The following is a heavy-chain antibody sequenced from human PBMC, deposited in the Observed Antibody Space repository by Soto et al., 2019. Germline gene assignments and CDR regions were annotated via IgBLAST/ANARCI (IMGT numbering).Heavy chain of an antibody. V-gene: IGHV1-18*04. D-gene: IGHD6-13*01. Sequence: GASVKVSCKASGYTFTSYGISWVRQAPGQGLEWMGWISAYNGNTNYAQKLQGRVTMTTDTSTSTAYMELRSLRSDDTAVYYCARDSSSWYAYYYYGMDVWGQGTTVNVSS. J-gene: IGHJ6*02. CDR3: ARDSSSWYAYYYYGMDV. CDR2: ISAYNGNT. CDR1: GYTFTSYG.